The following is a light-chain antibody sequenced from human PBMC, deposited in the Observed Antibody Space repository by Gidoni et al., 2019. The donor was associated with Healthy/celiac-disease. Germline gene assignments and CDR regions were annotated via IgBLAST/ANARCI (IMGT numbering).Light chain of an antibody. CDR3: QQSYSTPIT. CDR2: AAS. J-gene: IGKJ5*01. Sequence: DIQMTQSPSSLSASVGDRVTITCRASQSISSYLNWYQQKPGKAPKLLIYAASSLQSGVPERFSGSGSGTDFTLTISSLQPEDFATYYCQQSYSTPITFXXXTRLEIK. V-gene: IGKV1-39*01. CDR1: QSISSY.